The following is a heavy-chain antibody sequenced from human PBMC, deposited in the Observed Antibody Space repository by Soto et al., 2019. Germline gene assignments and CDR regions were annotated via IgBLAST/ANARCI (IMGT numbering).Heavy chain of an antibody. CDR2: ISAYNGNT. J-gene: IGHJ1*01. Sequence: ASVKVSCKASGYTFTSYGTSWVRQAPGQGLEWMGWISAYNGNTNYAQKLQGRVTMTTDTSTSTAYMELRSLRSDDTAVYYCATDQTGIAAAGTWYFQHWGQGTLVTVSS. CDR1: GYTFTSYG. CDR3: ATDQTGIAAAGTWYFQH. V-gene: IGHV1-18*01. D-gene: IGHD6-13*01.